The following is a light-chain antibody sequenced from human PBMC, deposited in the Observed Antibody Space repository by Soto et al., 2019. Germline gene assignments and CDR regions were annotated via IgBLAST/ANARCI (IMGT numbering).Light chain of an antibody. Sequence: EIVLTQSPATLSVSPGERATLSCLASQSVSSNLAWYQHKPGQAPRLLISGASTRATGIPARFSGSGSGTEFTLTISSLQSEDFAVYYCQQYNNWPITFGQGTRLEIK. V-gene: IGKV3-15*01. CDR1: QSVSSN. CDR3: QQYNNWPIT. CDR2: GAS. J-gene: IGKJ5*01.